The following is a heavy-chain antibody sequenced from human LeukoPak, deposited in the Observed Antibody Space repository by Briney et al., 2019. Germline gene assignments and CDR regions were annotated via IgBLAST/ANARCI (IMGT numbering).Heavy chain of an antibody. J-gene: IGHJ4*02. D-gene: IGHD4-17*01. CDR3: ARDSADYGDYDY. V-gene: IGHV4-31*03. Sequence: SQTLSLTCTVSGGSISSGGYYWSWIRQHPGEGLEWIGNIYYSGSTYYNPSLKSRLTISVDTSKNQFSLKLSSVTAADTAVYYCARDSADYGDYDYWGQGTLVTVSS. CDR1: GGSISSGGYY. CDR2: IYYSGST.